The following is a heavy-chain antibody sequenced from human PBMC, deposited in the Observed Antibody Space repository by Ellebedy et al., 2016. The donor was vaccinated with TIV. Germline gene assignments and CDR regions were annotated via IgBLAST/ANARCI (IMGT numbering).Heavy chain of an antibody. V-gene: IGHV3-48*02. CDR2: ISSSSSTI. J-gene: IGHJ4*02. Sequence: GESLKISXAASGFTFSSYSMNWVRQAPGKGLEWVSYISSSSSTIYYADSVKGRFTISRDNAKNSLYLQMNSLRDEDTAVYYCARDRSPWELLRGDYFDYWGQGTLVTVSS. CDR1: GFTFSSYS. D-gene: IGHD1-26*01. CDR3: ARDRSPWELLRGDYFDY.